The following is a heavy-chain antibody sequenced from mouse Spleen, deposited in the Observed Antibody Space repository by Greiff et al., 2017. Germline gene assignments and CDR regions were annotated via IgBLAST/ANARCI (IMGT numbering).Heavy chain of an antibody. J-gene: IGHJ3*01. CDR1: GYTFTTYP. D-gene: IGHD3-1*01. Sequence: VQLHQSGAELVKPGASVKMSCKASGYTFTTYPIEWMKQNHGKSLEWIGNFHPYNDDTKYNEKFKGKATLTVEKSSSTVYLELSRLTSDDSAVYYCARNGQLGLRFFAYWGQGTLVTVSA. CDR3: ARNGQLGLRFFAY. CDR2: FHPYNDDT. V-gene: IGHV1-47*01.